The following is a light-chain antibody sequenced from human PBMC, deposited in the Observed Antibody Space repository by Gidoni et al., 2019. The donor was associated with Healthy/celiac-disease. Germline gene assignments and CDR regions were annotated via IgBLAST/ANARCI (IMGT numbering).Light chain of an antibody. CDR1: QSVSSSY. Sequence: IVLTQSPGTLSLSPGERATLSCRASQSVSSSYLAWYQQKPGQAPRLLIYGASSRATGIPDRFSGSGSGTDFTLTISRLEPEDCAVNYCQQYGSSPPYTFGQGTKLEIK. V-gene: IGKV3-20*01. CDR3: QQYGSSPPYT. J-gene: IGKJ2*01. CDR2: GAS.